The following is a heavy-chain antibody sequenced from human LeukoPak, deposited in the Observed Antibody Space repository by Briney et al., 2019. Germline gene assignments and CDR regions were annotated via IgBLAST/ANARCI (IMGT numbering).Heavy chain of an antibody. CDR2: INPNSGGT. V-gene: IGHV1-2*02. CDR3: ARGEIDIDCSSTSCKRGSWFDP. D-gene: IGHD2-2*01. J-gene: IGHJ5*02. CDR1: GYTFTGYY. Sequence: GSSVKVSCKASGYTFTGYYMHWVRQAPGQGLEWMGWINPNSGGTNYAQKFQGRVTMTRDTSISTAYMELSRLRSDDTAVYYCARGEIDIDCSSTSCKRGSWFDPWGQGTLVTVSS.